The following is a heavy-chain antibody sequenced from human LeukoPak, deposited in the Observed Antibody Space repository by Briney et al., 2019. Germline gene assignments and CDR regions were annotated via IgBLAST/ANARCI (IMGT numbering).Heavy chain of an antibody. J-gene: IGHJ5*02. CDR3: ARETGPIDP. V-gene: IGHV4-34*01. CDR2: INHSGST. Sequence: SETLSLTCAVYGGSFIGFHWNWLRQPPGKGLEWIGDINHSGSTNYNPSLTSRVTISVDPSKNQFSLNLSSVTAADTAVYCCARETGPIDPWGQGTLVTVSS. CDR1: GGSFIGFH.